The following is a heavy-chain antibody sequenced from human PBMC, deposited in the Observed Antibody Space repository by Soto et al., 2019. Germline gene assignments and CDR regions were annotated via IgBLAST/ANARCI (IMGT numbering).Heavy chain of an antibody. J-gene: IGHJ4*02. V-gene: IGHV3-11*06. CDR3: ARVGSTSAAGVLDY. D-gene: IGHD6-13*01. Sequence: GGSLGLSCAASGFTFRDFYMSWIRQAPGKGLEWVSYISSSGSHTPYADSVKGRFTISRDNAKNSVYLQMNSLRAEDTAVYYCARVGSTSAAGVLDYWGQGTLVTVSS. CDR1: GFTFRDFY. CDR2: ISSSGSHT.